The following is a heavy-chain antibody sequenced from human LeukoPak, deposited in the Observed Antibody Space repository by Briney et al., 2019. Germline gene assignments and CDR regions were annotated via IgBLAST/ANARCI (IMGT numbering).Heavy chain of an antibody. V-gene: IGHV1-2*06. D-gene: IGHD4-11*01. CDR2: INPNSGGT. Sequence: GASVKVSCKPSGYTFTGYYMHWVRQAPGQGLEWMGRINPNSGGTNYAQKFHDRVTMTRDTSISTAYMELRSLRSDDTAIYYCARDYYNDYEDTFDIWGQGTMVTVSS. CDR3: ARDYYNDYEDTFDI. J-gene: IGHJ3*02. CDR1: GYTFTGYY.